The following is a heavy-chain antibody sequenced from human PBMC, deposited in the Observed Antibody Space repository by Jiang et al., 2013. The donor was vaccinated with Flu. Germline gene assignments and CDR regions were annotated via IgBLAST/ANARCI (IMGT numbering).Heavy chain of an antibody. D-gene: IGHD6-13*01. CDR2: SIIWEH. V-gene: IGHV4-39*07. CDR1: GGSISSSSYY. J-gene: IGHJ4*02. CDR3: ARDLAAAGSFDY. Sequence: GLVKPSETLSLTCTVSGGSISSSSYYWGWIRQPPGRGWSGLGISIIWEHLLQPSLKSRVTISVDTSKNQFSLKLSSVTAADTAVYYCARDLAAAGSFDYWGQGTLVTVSS.